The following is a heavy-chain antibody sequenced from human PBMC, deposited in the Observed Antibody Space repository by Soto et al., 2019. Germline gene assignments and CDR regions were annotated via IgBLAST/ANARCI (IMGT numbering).Heavy chain of an antibody. V-gene: IGHV3-30*18. Sequence: GGSLRLSCAASGFTFSSYGMHCVRQAPGKGLEWVAVISYGGSNKYYADSVKGRFTISRDNSKNTLYLQMNNLRAEDTAVYYCAKDNCISTSCYRLYNWFDPWGQGT. CDR2: ISYGGSNK. CDR1: GFTFSSYG. D-gene: IGHD2-2*01. CDR3: AKDNCISTSCYRLYNWFDP. J-gene: IGHJ5*02.